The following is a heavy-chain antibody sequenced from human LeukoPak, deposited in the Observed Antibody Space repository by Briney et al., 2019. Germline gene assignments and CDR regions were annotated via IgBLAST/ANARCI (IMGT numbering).Heavy chain of an antibody. V-gene: IGHV1-18*01. CDR2: ISAYNGNT. D-gene: IGHD3-3*01. CDR3: ARDGYVLRFLEWLPTTGYYYMDV. Sequence: ASVKVSCKASRYTFTSYGISWVRQAPGQGLEWMGWISAYNGNTNYVQKLQGRVTMTTDTSTCTAYMELRSLRSDDTAVYYCARDGYVLRFLEWLPTTGYYYMDVWGKGTTVTVSS. J-gene: IGHJ6*03. CDR1: RYTFTSYG.